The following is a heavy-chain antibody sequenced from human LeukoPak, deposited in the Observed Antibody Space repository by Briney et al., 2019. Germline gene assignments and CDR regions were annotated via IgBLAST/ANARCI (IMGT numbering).Heavy chain of an antibody. CDR1: GDSISSYY. J-gene: IGHJ4*02. CDR3: ASSGGRFDY. V-gene: IGHV4-59*08. D-gene: IGHD6-25*01. Sequence: SETLSLTCTVSGDSISSYYWSWIRQPPGKGLEWIGYIYYSGSTNYNPSLRSRVTISVDTSKNQFSLKLSSVTAADTAVYYCASSGGRFDYWGQGILVTVSS. CDR2: IYYSGST.